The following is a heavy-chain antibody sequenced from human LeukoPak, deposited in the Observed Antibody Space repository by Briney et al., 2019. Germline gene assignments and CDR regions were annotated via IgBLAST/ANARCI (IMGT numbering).Heavy chain of an antibody. V-gene: IGHV3-7*01. CDR1: GGSFSGYY. D-gene: IGHD6-6*01. CDR2: IKQDGSEK. Sequence: ETLSLTCAVYGGSFSGYYWSWVRQAPGKGLEWVANIKQDGSEKYYVDSVKGRFTISRDNAKNSLYLQMNSLRAEDTAVYYCASLIAARRSPGAFDIWGQGTMVTVSS. CDR3: ASLIAARRSPGAFDI. J-gene: IGHJ3*02.